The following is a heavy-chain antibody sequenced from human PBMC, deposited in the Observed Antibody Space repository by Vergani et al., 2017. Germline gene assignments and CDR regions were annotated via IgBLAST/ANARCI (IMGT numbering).Heavy chain of an antibody. CDR3: AREFSYREGGFGHGGIQVDY. V-gene: IGHV4-59*01. Sequence: QVQLQESGPGLVKPSETLSLTCTVSGGSISSYYWSWIRQPPGKGLEWIGYIYSSGSTNYNPSLKSRVTISVDTSKIQFSLKLSSVTAADTAVYYWAREFSYREGGFGHGGIQVDYGNRGTLVTVSS. CDR2: IYSSGST. J-gene: IGHJ4*01. CDR1: GGSISSYY. D-gene: IGHD4-23*01.